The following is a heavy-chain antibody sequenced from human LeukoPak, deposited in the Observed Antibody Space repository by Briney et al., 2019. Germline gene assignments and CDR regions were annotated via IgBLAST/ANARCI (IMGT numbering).Heavy chain of an antibody. V-gene: IGHV1-2*02. CDR1: GYTFTGYY. CDR3: ARAQTGCSSTSCYGFDY. J-gene: IGHJ4*02. Sequence: ASVRVSCKASGYTFTGYYMHWVRQAPGQGLEWMGWINPNSGGTNYAQKFQGRVTMTRDTSISTAYMELSRLRSDDTAVYYCARAQTGCSSTSCYGFDYWGQGTLVTVSS. CDR2: INPNSGGT. D-gene: IGHD2-2*01.